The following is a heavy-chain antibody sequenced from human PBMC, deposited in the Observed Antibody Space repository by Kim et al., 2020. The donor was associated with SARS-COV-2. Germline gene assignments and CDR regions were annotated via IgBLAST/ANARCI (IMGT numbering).Heavy chain of an antibody. Sequence: GGSLRLSCAASGFTFSDYYMSWIRQAPGKGLEWVSYISSSGSTIYYADSVKGRFTISRDNAKNSLYLQMNSLRAEDTAVYYCARVFFGGFRVYYGSGSYYGWFDPWGQGTLVTVSS. CDR3: ARVFFGGFRVYYGSGSYYGWFDP. J-gene: IGHJ5*02. V-gene: IGHV3-11*04. CDR2: ISSSGSTI. D-gene: IGHD3-10*01. CDR1: GFTFSDYY.